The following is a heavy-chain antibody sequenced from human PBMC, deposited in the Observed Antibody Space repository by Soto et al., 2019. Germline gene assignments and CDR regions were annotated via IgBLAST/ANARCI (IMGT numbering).Heavy chain of an antibody. J-gene: IGHJ4*02. D-gene: IGHD3-3*01. CDR3: ARCYDFWSGYYDY. Sequence: SQTLSLTCTVSGGSISSSSYYWGWIRQPPGKGLEWIGGIYYSGSTYYNPSLKSRVTISVDTPKNQFSLKLSSVTAADTAVYYCARCYDFWSGYYDYWGQGTLVTVSS. CDR2: IYYSGST. CDR1: GGSISSSSYY. V-gene: IGHV4-39*01.